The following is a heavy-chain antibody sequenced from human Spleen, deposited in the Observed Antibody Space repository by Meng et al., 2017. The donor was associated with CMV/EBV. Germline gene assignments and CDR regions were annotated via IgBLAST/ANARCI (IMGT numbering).Heavy chain of an antibody. D-gene: IGHD4-17*01. V-gene: IGHV3-23*03. CDR2: IYSGGSST. J-gene: IGHJ6*02. CDR1: GFTFSSYA. Sequence: GGSLRLSCAASGFTFSSYAMSWVRQAPGKGLEWVSVIYSGGSSTYYADSVKGRFTISRDNSKNTLYLQMNSLRAEDTAVYYCARGYGDDGLNYYYYGMDVWGQGITVTVSS. CDR3: ARGYGDDGLNYYYYGMDV.